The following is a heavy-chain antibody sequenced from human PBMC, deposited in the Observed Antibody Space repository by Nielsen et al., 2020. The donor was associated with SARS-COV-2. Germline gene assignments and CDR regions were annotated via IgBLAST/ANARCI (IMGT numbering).Heavy chain of an antibody. CDR2: ISSST. CDR3: AKRSGYTSGWYGDY. D-gene: IGHD6-19*01. V-gene: IGHV3-23*01. CDR1: GFTISTYG. Sequence: GESLKISCVVSGFTISTYGMSWVRQAPGKGLEWVSAISSSTYYADSVKGRFTVSGDNSKNTLYLQMNSLRAEDTAVYYCAKRSGYTSGWYGDYWGQGTLVTVSS. J-gene: IGHJ4*02.